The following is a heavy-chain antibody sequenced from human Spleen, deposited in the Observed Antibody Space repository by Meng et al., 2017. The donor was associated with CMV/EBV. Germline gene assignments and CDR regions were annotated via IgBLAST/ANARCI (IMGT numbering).Heavy chain of an antibody. CDR3: AKDVEPLSLAYDFWSGYHEDYFDY. Sequence: GESLKISCAASGFTFSSYGMHWVRQAPGKGLEWVAFIRYDGSNKYYADSVKGRFTISRDNSKNTLYLQMNSLRAEDTAVYYCAKDVEPLSLAYDFWSGYHEDYFDYWGQGTLVTVSS. CDR1: GFTFSSYG. J-gene: IGHJ4*02. V-gene: IGHV3-30*02. CDR2: IRYDGSNK. D-gene: IGHD3-3*01.